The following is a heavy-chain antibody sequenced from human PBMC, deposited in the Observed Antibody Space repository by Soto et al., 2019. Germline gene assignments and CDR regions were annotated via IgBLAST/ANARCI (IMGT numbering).Heavy chain of an antibody. V-gene: IGHV3-30*18. CDR3: AKDGADILTGQDYYYYGMDV. CDR2: ISYDGSNK. CDR1: GFTFSSYG. J-gene: IGHJ6*02. D-gene: IGHD3-9*01. Sequence: PGGSLRLSCAASGFTFSSYGMHWVRQAPGKGLEWVAVISYDGSNKYYADSVKGRFTISRDNSKNTLYLQMNSLRAEDTAVYYCAKDGADILTGQDYYYYGMDVWGQGTTVTVSS.